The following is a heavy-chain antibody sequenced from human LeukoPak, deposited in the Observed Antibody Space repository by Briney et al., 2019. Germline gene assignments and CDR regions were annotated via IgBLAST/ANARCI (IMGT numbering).Heavy chain of an antibody. D-gene: IGHD6-6*01. Sequence: GESLKISCKGSGYSFTSYWIGWVRQMPGKGLEWMGLIYPGDSDTRYSPSFQGQVTISADKSISTAYLQWSSLKASDTAMYYCARRVAARPGLYYFDYWGQGTLVTVSS. CDR3: ARRVAARPGLYYFDY. J-gene: IGHJ4*02. V-gene: IGHV5-51*01. CDR2: IYPGDSDT. CDR1: GYSFTSYW.